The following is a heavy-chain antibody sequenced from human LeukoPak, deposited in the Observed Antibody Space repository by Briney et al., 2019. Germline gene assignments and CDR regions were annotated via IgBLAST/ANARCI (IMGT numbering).Heavy chain of an antibody. CDR1: GGTFSSYA. Sequence: ASVKVSCKASGGTFSSYAISWVRQAPGQGLEWMGIINPSGGSTSYAQKFQGRVTMTRDTSTNTVYMELSSLRSEDTAVYYCARSPAGYMDVWGKGTTVTVSS. J-gene: IGHJ6*03. V-gene: IGHV1-46*01. CDR3: ARSPAGYMDV. CDR2: INPSGGST. D-gene: IGHD2-2*01.